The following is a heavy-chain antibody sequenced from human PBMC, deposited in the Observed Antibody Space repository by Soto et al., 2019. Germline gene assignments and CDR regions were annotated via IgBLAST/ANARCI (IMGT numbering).Heavy chain of an antibody. Sequence: GGSLRLSCAASGFTLDDYAMHWVRQVPRKGLEWVSGINWNSGSIGYGDSVKGRFAISRDNAKNSLHLQMNSLSAEDTAFYYCVKDESINWYSGHFRHWGQGTLVTVSS. J-gene: IGHJ1*01. V-gene: IGHV3-9*01. D-gene: IGHD6-13*01. CDR3: VKDESINWYSGHFRH. CDR2: INWNSGSI. CDR1: GFTLDDYA.